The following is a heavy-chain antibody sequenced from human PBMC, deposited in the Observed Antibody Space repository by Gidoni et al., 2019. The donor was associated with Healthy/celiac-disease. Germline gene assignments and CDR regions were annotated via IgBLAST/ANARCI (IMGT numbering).Heavy chain of an antibody. Sequence: EVQLVESGGGLLQPGGSLRLSCAASGSTFSSYSMNWVRQAPGKGLELVSYISSSSSTIYYADSVKGRFTISRDNAKNSLYLQMNSLRAEDTAVYYCARASGWYLAYWGQGTLVTVSS. D-gene: IGHD6-19*01. CDR1: GSTFSSYS. CDR3: ARASGWYLAY. V-gene: IGHV3-48*01. CDR2: ISSSSSTI. J-gene: IGHJ4*02.